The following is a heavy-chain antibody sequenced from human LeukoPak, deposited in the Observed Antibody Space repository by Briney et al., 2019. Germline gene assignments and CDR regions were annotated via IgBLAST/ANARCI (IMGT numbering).Heavy chain of an antibody. CDR1: GFTFSSYW. CDR3: ARDISGRRAFDI. Sequence: GGSLRLSCAASGFTFSSYWMNWARQAPGKGLEWVASINHNGNVNYYVDSVEGRFTISRDDAKNSLYLQMNSLRAEDTAMYYCARDISGRRAFDIWGQGTMVTVSS. D-gene: IGHD1-26*01. CDR2: INHNGNVN. V-gene: IGHV3-7*01. J-gene: IGHJ3*02.